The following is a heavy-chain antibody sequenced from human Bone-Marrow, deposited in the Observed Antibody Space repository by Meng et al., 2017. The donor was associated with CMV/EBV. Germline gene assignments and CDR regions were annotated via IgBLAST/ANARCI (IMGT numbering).Heavy chain of an antibody. D-gene: IGHD2-2*01. J-gene: IGHJ3*01. V-gene: IGHV3-74*03. CDR3: VREMWSTDV. CDR1: RFSFRNNW. Sequence: GASLKISCVPSRFSFRNNWMHWVRQAPGKGLVWVSRINGDGSIREYADSVKGGLTISRDNAKDTLYLQMNSLRVEDTAVYYCVREMWSTDVWGRGTMVTVSS. CDR2: INGDGSIR.